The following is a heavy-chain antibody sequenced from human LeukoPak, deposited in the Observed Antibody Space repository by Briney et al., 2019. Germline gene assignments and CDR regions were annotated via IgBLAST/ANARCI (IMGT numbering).Heavy chain of an antibody. V-gene: IGHV3-23*01. CDR1: GFPFSDFS. CDR3: AKQSYARSLGE. J-gene: IGHJ4*02. D-gene: IGHD2-8*01. Sequence: PGGSLRLSCATSGFPFSDFSMSWVRQAPGKGLEWISTTNSGGTSTYYAESVKGRFTISRDNSKNTLYLQMGSLRVEDTAVYYCAKQSYARSLGEGGPGTLVSVSS. CDR2: TNSGGTST.